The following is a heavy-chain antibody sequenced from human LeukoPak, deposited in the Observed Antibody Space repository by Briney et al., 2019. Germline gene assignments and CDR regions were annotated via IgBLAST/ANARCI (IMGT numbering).Heavy chain of an antibody. D-gene: IGHD3-22*01. CDR2: IYYSGST. CDR3: ARLVYDSSGYFDY. V-gene: IGHV4-39*01. J-gene: IGHJ4*02. CDR1: GGSISSSSYY. Sequence: SETLSLTCTVSGGSISSSSYYWGWIRQPPGKGLEWIGSIYYSGSTYYNPSLKSRVTISVDTSKNQFSLKLSSVTAAYTALYYCARLVYDSSGYFDYWGQGTLVTVSS.